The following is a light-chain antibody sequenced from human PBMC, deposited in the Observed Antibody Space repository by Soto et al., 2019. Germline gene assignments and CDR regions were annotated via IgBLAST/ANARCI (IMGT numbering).Light chain of an antibody. J-gene: IGKJ4*01. CDR2: DAS. CDR1: QDISNY. V-gene: IGKV1-33*01. Sequence: DIQMTQSPSSLSASVGDRVTITCQASQDISNYLNSYQQKPGKAPKLLIFDASNVETGVPSRFSGSGSGTDFTFTIHSLQPEDAATYYCQQYEDLPLTFGGGTKVGIK. CDR3: QQYEDLPLT.